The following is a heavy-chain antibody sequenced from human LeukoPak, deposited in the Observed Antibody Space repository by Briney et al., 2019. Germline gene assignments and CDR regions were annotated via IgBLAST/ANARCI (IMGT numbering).Heavy chain of an antibody. J-gene: IGHJ4*02. CDR3: AALRPFSTSYYFDY. CDR2: IYTSGST. V-gene: IGHV4-4*07. D-gene: IGHD2/OR15-2a*01. CDR1: GGSISSYY. Sequence: SETLSLTCTVSGGSISSYYWSWIRQPAGKGLEWLGRIYTSGSTNYNPSLKSRVTMSVDTSKTQFSLKLSSVTAADTAVYYCAALRPFSTSYYFDYWGQGTLVTVSS.